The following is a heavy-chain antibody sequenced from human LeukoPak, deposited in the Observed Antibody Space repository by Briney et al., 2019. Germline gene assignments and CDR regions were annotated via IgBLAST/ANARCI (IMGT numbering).Heavy chain of an antibody. J-gene: IGHJ5*02. V-gene: IGHV4-4*07. CDR2: HSTSGST. D-gene: IGHD2-15*01. CDR3: ARDGDWFDP. Sequence: SETLSLTCTVSGGSVSTYYWSWIRQPAGKGLEWIGRHSTSGSTNYNPSLRSRVTLSVDTSKNQFSPKLTSVTAADTAMYYCARDGDWFDPWGQGTLVTVSS. CDR1: GGSVSTYY.